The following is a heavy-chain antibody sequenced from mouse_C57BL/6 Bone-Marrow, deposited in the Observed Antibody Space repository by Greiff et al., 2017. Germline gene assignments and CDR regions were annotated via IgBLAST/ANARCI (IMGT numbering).Heavy chain of an antibody. CDR3: APITTDWYFDV. D-gene: IGHD1-1*01. Sequence: EVQRVESGPVLVKPGASVKMSCKASGYTFTDYYMNWVKQSHGKSLEWIGVINPYNGGTSSNQKFKGKATLTVDKSSSTAYMELNSLTSEDSAVYYCAPITTDWYFDVWGTGTTVTVSS. V-gene: IGHV1-19*01. CDR1: GYTFTDYY. CDR2: INPYNGGT. J-gene: IGHJ1*03.